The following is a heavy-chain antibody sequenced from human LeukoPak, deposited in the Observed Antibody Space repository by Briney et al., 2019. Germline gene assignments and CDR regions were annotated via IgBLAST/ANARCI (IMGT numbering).Heavy chain of an antibody. CDR3: AKPLGRDSSGYYWGRSPLDY. CDR2: ISYDGSNK. J-gene: IGHJ4*02. D-gene: IGHD3-22*01. V-gene: IGHV3-30*04. CDR1: GFTFSSYA. Sequence: GGSLRLSCAASGFTFSSYAMHWVRQAPGKGLEWVAVISYDGSNKYYADSVKGRFTISRDNSKNTLYLQMNSLRAEDTAVYYCAKPLGRDSSGYYWGRSPLDYWGQGTLVTVSS.